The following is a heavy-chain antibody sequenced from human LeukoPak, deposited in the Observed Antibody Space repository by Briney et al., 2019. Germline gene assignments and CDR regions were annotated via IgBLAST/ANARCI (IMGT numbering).Heavy chain of an antibody. CDR1: GQSFTSYW. CDR2: IYPGDSDT. V-gene: IGHV5-51*01. J-gene: IGHJ2*01. D-gene: IGHD3-10*01. Sequence: GESLKISCQGSGQSFTSYWIGWVRQKPGKHLEWMGFIYPGDSDTKYSPSFEGQVTISVDKSISTAYVQWNSVRASDTAMYYCVRGGYGSGSYYRRYFDVWGRGTLVIVSS. CDR3: VRGGYGSGSYYRRYFDV.